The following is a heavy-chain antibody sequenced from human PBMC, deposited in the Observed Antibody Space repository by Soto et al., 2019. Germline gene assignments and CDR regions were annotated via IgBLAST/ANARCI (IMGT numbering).Heavy chain of an antibody. Sequence: QVQLVQSGAEVKKPGSSVKVSCTASGGTFSSYAISWLRQAPGQGLEWMGGIIPIFGTANYAQKFQGRVTINADESTSTAYMELSSLRSEDTAVYYCAREKTTVEGYYYGMDVWGQGTTVTVSS. J-gene: IGHJ6*02. D-gene: IGHD4-17*01. CDR3: AREKTTVEGYYYGMDV. CDR1: GGTFSSYA. V-gene: IGHV1-69*12. CDR2: IIPIFGTA.